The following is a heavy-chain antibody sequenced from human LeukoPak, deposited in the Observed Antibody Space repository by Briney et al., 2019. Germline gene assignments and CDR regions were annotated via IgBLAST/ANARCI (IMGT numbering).Heavy chain of an antibody. D-gene: IGHD6-13*01. CDR3: AVAAAGYYFDY. Sequence: SETLSLTCAVYGGSFSGYYWSWIRQPPGKGLERIGEINHSGSTNYNPSLKSRVTISVDTSKNQFSLKLSSVIAADTAVYYCAVAAAGYYFDYWGQGTLVTVSS. J-gene: IGHJ4*02. CDR1: GGSFSGYY. CDR2: INHSGST. V-gene: IGHV4-34*01.